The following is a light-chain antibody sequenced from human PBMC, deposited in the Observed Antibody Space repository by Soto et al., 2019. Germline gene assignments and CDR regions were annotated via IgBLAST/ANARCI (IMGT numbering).Light chain of an antibody. CDR1: SSNIGAGYD. CDR3: QSYDNSLSAWM. J-gene: IGLJ3*02. CDR2: GNN. Sequence: QSVLTQPPSVSGAPGQRVTISCTGSSSNIGAGYDVHWYQQLPGTAPKLLIYGNNNRPSGVPDRFSGSKSGTSASLAITGRQSEDEAGYYCQSYDNSLSAWMFGGGTKVTVL. V-gene: IGLV1-40*01.